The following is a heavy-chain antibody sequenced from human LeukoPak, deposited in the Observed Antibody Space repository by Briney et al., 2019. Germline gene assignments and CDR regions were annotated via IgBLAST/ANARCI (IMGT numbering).Heavy chain of an antibody. V-gene: IGHV4-30-2*01. CDR3: ARGHVGGYYDGMDV. D-gene: IGHD1-26*01. J-gene: IGHJ6*02. CDR2: INHSGST. Sequence: SETLSLTCAVSGGSISSGGYSWGWIRQPPGKGLEWIGEINHSGSTNYNPSLKSRVTISVDTSKNQFSLKLSSVTAADTAVYYCARGHVGGYYDGMDVWGQGTTVTVSS. CDR1: GGSISSGGYS.